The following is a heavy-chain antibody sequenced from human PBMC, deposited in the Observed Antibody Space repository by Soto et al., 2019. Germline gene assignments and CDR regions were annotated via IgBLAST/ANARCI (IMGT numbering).Heavy chain of an antibody. CDR2: MQHTGNT. Sequence: QVQLQESGPGLVKPSETLSLTCAVSGASIRTYHWSWIRQPAGKGLEWIGRMQHTGNTNYNPSLKRRVTMSVDTPKKQISLKMTSVTAADTAVYFCAKDVSSRRWFDPWGQGILVIVSS. CDR1: GASIRTYH. J-gene: IGHJ5*02. D-gene: IGHD3-16*01. V-gene: IGHV4-4*07. CDR3: AKDVSSRRWFDP.